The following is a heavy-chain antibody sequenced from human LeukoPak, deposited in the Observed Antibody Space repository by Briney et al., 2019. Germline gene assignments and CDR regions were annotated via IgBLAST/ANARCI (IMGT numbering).Heavy chain of an antibody. D-gene: IGHD2-15*01. V-gene: IGHV3-30-3*01. J-gene: IGHJ5*02. Sequence: GGSLRLSCAASGFTVSSNYMSWVRQAPGKGLEWVASVANDGSKEIYADSVKGRFTISRDNSRNTLYLQMNSLRGEDTADYYCARAAAVSGEFRDNWFDPWGQGTLVTVSS. CDR3: ARAAAVSGEFRDNWFDP. CDR1: GFTVSSNY. CDR2: VANDGSKE.